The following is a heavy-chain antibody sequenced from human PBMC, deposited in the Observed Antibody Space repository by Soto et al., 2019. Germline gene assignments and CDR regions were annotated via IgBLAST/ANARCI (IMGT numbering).Heavy chain of an antibody. J-gene: IGHJ6*02. CDR3: ARDLKVRGLNDYYYYGMDV. V-gene: IGHV3-21*01. Sequence: GGSLRLSCAASGLTFSSYSMNWVRQAPGKGLEWVSSISSSSSYIYYADSVKGRFTISRDNAKNSLYLQMNSLRAEDTAVYYCARDLKVRGLNDYYYYGMDVWGQGTTVTVSS. CDR2: ISSSSSYI. D-gene: IGHD3-10*01. CDR1: GLTFSSYS.